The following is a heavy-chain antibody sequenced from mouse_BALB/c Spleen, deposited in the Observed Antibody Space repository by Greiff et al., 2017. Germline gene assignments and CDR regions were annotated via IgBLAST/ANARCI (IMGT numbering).Heavy chain of an antibody. V-gene: IGHV1-4*01. CDR2: INPSSGYT. D-gene: IGHD1-2*01. CDR3: ARGLLRLLYLFDY. CDR1: GYTFTSYT. J-gene: IGHJ2*01. Sequence: VKLQQSGAELARPGASVKMSCKASGYTFTSYTMHWVKQRPGQGLEWIGYINPSSGYTNYNQKFKDKATLTADKSSSTAYMQLSSLTSEDSAVYYCARGLLRLLYLFDYWGQGTTLTVSS.